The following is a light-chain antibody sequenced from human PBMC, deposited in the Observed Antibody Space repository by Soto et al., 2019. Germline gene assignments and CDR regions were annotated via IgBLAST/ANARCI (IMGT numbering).Light chain of an antibody. CDR1: SSDVGGYNY. Sequence: QSVLTQPPSASGSPGQSVTISCTGMSSDVGGYNYVSWYQQHPGKAPKLMIYEVSKRPSGVPDRFSGSKSGNTASLTVSGLQAEDEADYYCSSYAGANSAVFGGGTKLTVL. V-gene: IGLV2-8*01. J-gene: IGLJ2*01. CDR3: SSYAGANSAV. CDR2: EVS.